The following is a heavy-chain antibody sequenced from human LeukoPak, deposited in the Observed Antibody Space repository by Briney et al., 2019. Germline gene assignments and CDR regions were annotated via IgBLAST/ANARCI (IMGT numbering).Heavy chain of an antibody. CDR2: INPSGGST. V-gene: IGHV1-46*01. CDR1: GYTFTNYY. J-gene: IGHJ6*02. D-gene: IGHD6-6*01. Sequence: ASVKVSCKASGYTFTNYYTHWVRQDPGQGPEWMGIINPSGGSTTYAQKCQGRVTMTSDTSTSTVYMELSSLRSEDTAVYYCASPPSISSSYYYYDMDVWGQGTTVTVSS. CDR3: ASPPSISSSYYYYDMDV.